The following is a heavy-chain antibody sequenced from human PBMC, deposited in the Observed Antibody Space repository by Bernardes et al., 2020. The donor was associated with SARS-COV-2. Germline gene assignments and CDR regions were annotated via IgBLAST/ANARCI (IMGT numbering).Heavy chain of an antibody. V-gene: IGHV1-18*01. Sequence: ASVKVSCKASGYTFTSYGISWVRQAPGQGLEWMGWISAYNGNTNYAQKLQGRVTMTTDTSTSTAYMELRSLRSDDTAVYYCARGFVPARHYYYGMDVWGQGTTVTVSS. D-gene: IGHD2-2*01. J-gene: IGHJ6*02. CDR1: GYTFTSYG. CDR2: ISAYNGNT. CDR3: ARGFVPARHYYYGMDV.